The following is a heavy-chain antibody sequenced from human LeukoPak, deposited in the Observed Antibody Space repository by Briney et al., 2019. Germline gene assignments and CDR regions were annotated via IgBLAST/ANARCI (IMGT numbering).Heavy chain of an antibody. J-gene: IGHJ6*02. D-gene: IGHD3-10*01. V-gene: IGHV3-53*04. CDR1: GFTVSSNY. Sequence: GGSLRLSCAAPGFTVSSNYMSWVRQAPGKGLEWVSVIYSGGSTYYADSVKGRFTISRHNSKNTLYLQMNSLRAEDTAVYYCARDARHYYGSGRTSNGMDVWGQGTTVTVSS. CDR2: IYSGGST. CDR3: ARDARHYYGSGRTSNGMDV.